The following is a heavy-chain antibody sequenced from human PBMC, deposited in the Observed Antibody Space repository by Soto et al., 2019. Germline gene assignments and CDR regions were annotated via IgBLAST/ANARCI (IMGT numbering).Heavy chain of an antibody. D-gene: IGHD6-19*01. Sequence: PSETLSLTCTVSGGSVSSGRYYWSWIQQPPGKGLERIGYIYYSGSTNYNPCLKGRVTISVATSKHQFSLELSSVTDADTAVYYCATDFRQWRGPGWYRARYY. CDR1: GGSVSSGRYY. CDR2: IYYSGST. V-gene: IGHV4-61*01. J-gene: IGHJ6*01. CDR3: ATDFRQWRGPGWYRARYY.